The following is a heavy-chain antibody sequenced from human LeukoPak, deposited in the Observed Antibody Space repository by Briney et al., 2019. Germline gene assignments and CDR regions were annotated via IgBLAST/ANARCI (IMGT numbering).Heavy chain of an antibody. Sequence: SETLSLTCTVSGGSISIGAYYCSWIRHPPGKGLEWIAYINYSGSTYYNPSLKSRVTISVDTSKNQFSLKLSSVTAADTAVYYCARGGQYSGSYSFDYWGQGTLVTVSS. V-gene: IGHV4-30-4*01. CDR1: GGSISIGAYY. J-gene: IGHJ4*02. CDR2: INYSGST. D-gene: IGHD1-26*01. CDR3: ARGGQYSGSYSFDY.